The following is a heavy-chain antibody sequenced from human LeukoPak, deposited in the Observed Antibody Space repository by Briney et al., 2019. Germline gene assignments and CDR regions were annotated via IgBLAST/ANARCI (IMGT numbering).Heavy chain of an antibody. Sequence: GGSLRLSCAASGFTFSSFWMSWVRQAPGKGLEWVANIKQDGSEEYYVDFVKGRFTISRDNAKNSLYLQMNSLRAEDTAVYYCARWEGNGYYFDYRGQGTLVTVSS. CDR2: IKQDGSEE. J-gene: IGHJ4*02. CDR1: GFTFSSFW. V-gene: IGHV3-7*01. D-gene: IGHD3-22*01. CDR3: ARWEGNGYYFDY.